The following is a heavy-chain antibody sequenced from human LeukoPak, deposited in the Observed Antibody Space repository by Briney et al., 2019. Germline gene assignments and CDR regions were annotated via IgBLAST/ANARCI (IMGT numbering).Heavy chain of an antibody. Sequence: GRSLRLSCAASGFTFSSYAMHWVRQAPGKGLEWVAVISYDGSNKYYADSVKGRFTISRDNSKNTLYLQMDSLRAEDTAVYACVKDHRDSGNYYYYYGMDVWGRGTTVAVSS. D-gene: IGHD1-26*01. V-gene: IGHV3-30-3*01. CDR1: GFTFSSYA. CDR3: VKDHRDSGNYYYYYGMDV. J-gene: IGHJ6*02. CDR2: ISYDGSNK.